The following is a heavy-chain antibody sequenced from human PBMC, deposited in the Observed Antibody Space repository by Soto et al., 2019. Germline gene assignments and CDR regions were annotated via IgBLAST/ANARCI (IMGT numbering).Heavy chain of an antibody. Sequence: QVQLQQWGAGLLKPSEILSLTCGVYGGPFSGYYWSWIRQPPGKGLEWIGEINHSGTTNYNPSLKSRVTTSIDTSKNQFSLKLSSVTAADTAVYYCARGRSYYGAGSLNWFDPWGQGTLVTVSS. CDR3: ARGRSYYGAGSLNWFDP. V-gene: IGHV4-34*01. CDR2: INHSGTT. CDR1: GGPFSGYY. J-gene: IGHJ5*02. D-gene: IGHD3-10*01.